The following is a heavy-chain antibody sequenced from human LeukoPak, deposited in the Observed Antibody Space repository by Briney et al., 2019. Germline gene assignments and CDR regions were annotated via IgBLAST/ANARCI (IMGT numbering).Heavy chain of an antibody. CDR1: VYTFTGYY. CDR3: ARVRDSSGYPIQPFDY. CDR2: INPNSGGT. D-gene: IGHD3-22*01. J-gene: IGHJ4*02. Sequence: ASVKVSCKASVYTFTGYYMHWVRQAPGQGLEWMGWINPNSGGTNYAQKFQGRVTMTRDTSISTAYMELSRLRSDDTAVYYCARVRDSSGYPIQPFDYWGQGTLVTVSS. V-gene: IGHV1-2*02.